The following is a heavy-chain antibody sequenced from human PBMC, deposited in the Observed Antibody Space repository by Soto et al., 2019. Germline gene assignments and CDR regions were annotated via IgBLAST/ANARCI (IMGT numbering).Heavy chain of an antibody. CDR1: GFTFSDYA. CDR3: AKDSEKDFWSYYES. Sequence: GGSLRLSCVDSGFTFSDYAMSWVRQAPGKGLEWVSAINSRSVIIHYADSVKGRFSISRDNAKNTLYLQMSNLRADDTAVYYCAKDSEKDFWSYYESWGRGTLVTVSS. CDR2: INSRSVII. J-gene: IGHJ4*02. V-gene: IGHV3-23*01. D-gene: IGHD3-3*01.